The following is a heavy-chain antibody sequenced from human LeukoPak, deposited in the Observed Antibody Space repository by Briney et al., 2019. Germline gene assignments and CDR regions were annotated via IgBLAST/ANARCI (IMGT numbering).Heavy chain of an antibody. Sequence: PGGSLRLSCAVSGFTLSNSWMHWVRHAPEQGLVWVARITADGSKNYADSVKDRFTISRDNAKNTLYLQMNSLRVEDTAMYYCVRGGVEPYWGQGTLVTVSS. CDR2: ITADGSKN. J-gene: IGHJ4*02. CDR1: GFTLSNSW. D-gene: IGHD1-14*01. V-gene: IGHV3-74*01. CDR3: VRGGVEPY.